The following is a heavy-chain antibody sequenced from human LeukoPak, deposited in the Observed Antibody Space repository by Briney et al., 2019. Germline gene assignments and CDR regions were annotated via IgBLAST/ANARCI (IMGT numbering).Heavy chain of an antibody. CDR3: ARDVALSTYHFDSSGLLDY. Sequence: SVKVSCKASGGTFSSYAISWVRQAPGQGLEWMGGIIPIFGTANYAQKFQGRVTITADESTSTAYMELSSLRGEDTAVYYCARDVALSTYHFDSSGLLDYWGQGTLVTVSS. V-gene: IGHV1-69*13. CDR2: IIPIFGTA. J-gene: IGHJ4*02. CDR1: GGTFSSYA. D-gene: IGHD3-22*01.